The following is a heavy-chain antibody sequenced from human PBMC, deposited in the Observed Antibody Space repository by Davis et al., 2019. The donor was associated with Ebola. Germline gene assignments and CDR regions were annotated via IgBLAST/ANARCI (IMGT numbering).Heavy chain of an antibody. D-gene: IGHD6-19*01. CDR3: ARHPDLRAGTGSH. Sequence: GESLKISCAASGFTFSTYSMSWVRQAPGKGLEWVSSISSDSDYIYYADSAKGRFTISRDNSKNTLYLQMNSLRAEDTAVYYCARHPDLRAGTGSHWGQGTLVTVSS. CDR1: GFTFSTYS. J-gene: IGHJ4*02. CDR2: ISSDSDYI. V-gene: IGHV3-21*04.